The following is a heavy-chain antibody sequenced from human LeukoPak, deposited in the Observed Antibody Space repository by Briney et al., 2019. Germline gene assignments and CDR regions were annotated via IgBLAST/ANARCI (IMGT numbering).Heavy chain of an antibody. V-gene: IGHV4-4*07. CDR1: GASIISYY. CDR2: IYTSGST. Sequence: SETLSLTCTVSGASIISYYWNWIRQPAGKGLEWIGRIYTSGSTNYNPSLKSRVTISVDTSKNQFSLKLSSVTAADTAVYYCARENPEYSSPGPMDVWGKGTTVTVSS. J-gene: IGHJ6*03. CDR3: ARENPEYSSPGPMDV. D-gene: IGHD6-6*01.